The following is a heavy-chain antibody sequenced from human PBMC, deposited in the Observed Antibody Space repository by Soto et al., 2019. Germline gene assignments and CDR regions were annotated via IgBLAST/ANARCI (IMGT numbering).Heavy chain of an antibody. D-gene: IGHD4-4*01. CDR1: GGSISSSSYY. J-gene: IGHJ4*02. CDR2: IYYSGST. Sequence: NPSETLSLTCTVSGGSISSSSYYWGWIRQPPGKGLEWIGSIYYSGSTYYNPSLKSRVTISVDTSKNQFSLKLSSVTAADTAVYYCARGGHSNYFPIDYWGQGTLVTVSS. V-gene: IGHV4-39*01. CDR3: ARGGHSNYFPIDY.